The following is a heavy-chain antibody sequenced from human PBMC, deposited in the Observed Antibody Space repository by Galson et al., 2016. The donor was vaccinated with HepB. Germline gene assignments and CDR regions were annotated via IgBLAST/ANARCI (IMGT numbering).Heavy chain of an antibody. CDR3: ARHTRAMASSSDYFDY. D-gene: IGHD2-2*01. Sequence: MGIIYPDDSDTRYNPSFEGHVTISVDRSITTAYLQWSSLSASDTAMYYCARHTRAMASSSDYFDYWGQGTLVTASS. J-gene: IGHJ4*02. V-gene: IGHV5-51*01. CDR2: IYPDDSDT.